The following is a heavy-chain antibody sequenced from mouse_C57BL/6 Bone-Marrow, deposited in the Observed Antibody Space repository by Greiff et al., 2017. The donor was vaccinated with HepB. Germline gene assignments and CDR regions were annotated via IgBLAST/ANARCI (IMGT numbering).Heavy chain of an antibody. CDR1: GFTFSSYA. J-gene: IGHJ2*01. CDR2: ISDGGSYT. Sequence: EVQVVESGGGLVKPGGSLKLSCAASGFTFSSYAMSWVRQTPEKRLEWVATISDGGSYTYYPDNVKGRFTIYRDNAKNNLYLQMSHLKSEDTAMYYCARDPSYYYCSSHYFDYWGQGTTLTVSS. CDR3: ARDPSYYYCSSHYFDY. V-gene: IGHV5-4*01. D-gene: IGHD1-1*01.